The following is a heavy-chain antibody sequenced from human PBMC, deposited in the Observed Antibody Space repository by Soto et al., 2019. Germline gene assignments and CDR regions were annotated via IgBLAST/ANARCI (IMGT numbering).Heavy chain of an antibody. D-gene: IGHD1-7*01. CDR1: GGSMTSYY. CDR3: ARLNAGTTYYYYGMDA. V-gene: IGHV4-59*05. J-gene: IGHJ6*02. CDR2: IYYSGST. Sequence: PSETLSLTCTVSGGSMTSYYWSWIRQPPGKGLEWIGSIYYSGSTYYNPSLKSRVTISVDTSKNQFSLKLSSVTAADTALYYCARLNAGTTYYYYGMDAWGQGTTVTAS.